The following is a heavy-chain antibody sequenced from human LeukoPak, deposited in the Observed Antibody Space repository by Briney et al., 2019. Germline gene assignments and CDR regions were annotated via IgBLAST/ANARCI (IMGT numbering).Heavy chain of an antibody. CDR1: GFTFSSYG. Sequence: GGSLRLSCEVSGFTFSSYGMTWVRQVPGKGLEWIAYMTATSNTFYYADSVKGRFTISRDNARNSLFLQMNSLTVEDTAVYYCVRSLSGYDPLSAFWGQGTLVTVSS. J-gene: IGHJ1*01. CDR2: MTATSNTF. CDR3: VRSLSGYDPLSAF. D-gene: IGHD5-12*01. V-gene: IGHV3-48*04.